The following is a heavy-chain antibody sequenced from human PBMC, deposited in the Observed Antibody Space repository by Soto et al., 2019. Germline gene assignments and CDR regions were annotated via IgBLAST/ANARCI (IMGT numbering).Heavy chain of an antibody. CDR2: INPNSGGT. Sequence: QVQLVQSGAEVKKPGASVKVSCKASGYTFTGYYMHWVRQAPGQGLEWMGWINPNSGGTNYAQKLQGWVTMTRDTSISTAYMELSRLRSDDTAVYYCARSSTNKNWFDPWGQGTLVTVSS. CDR3: ARSSTNKNWFDP. CDR1: GYTFTGYY. D-gene: IGHD2-2*01. V-gene: IGHV1-2*04. J-gene: IGHJ5*02.